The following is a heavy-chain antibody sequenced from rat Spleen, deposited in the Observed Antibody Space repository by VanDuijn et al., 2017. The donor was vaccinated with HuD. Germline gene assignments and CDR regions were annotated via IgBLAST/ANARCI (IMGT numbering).Heavy chain of an antibody. D-gene: IGHD4-3*01. Sequence: EVQLVESDGGLVQPGRSLKYSCAASGFTFSDYAMAWVRQAPKKGLEWVATLIYDGSRTYYRDSVKGRFTISRDNAKSTLYLQMDSLRPEDTATYYCARLDRRIRGFDYWGQGVMVTVSS. CDR3: ARLDRRIRGFDY. J-gene: IGHJ2*01. CDR1: GFTFSDYA. V-gene: IGHV5-17*01. CDR2: LIYDGSRT.